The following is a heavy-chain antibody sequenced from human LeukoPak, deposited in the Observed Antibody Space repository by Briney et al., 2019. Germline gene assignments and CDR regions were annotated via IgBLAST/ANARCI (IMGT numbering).Heavy chain of an antibody. CDR3: AKDLAYSPSYYFDY. Sequence: GGSLRLSCAASAFTFSTYAMSWVRQAPGKGLEWVSAISGSGGSTYYADSVKGRFTISRDNSKNTLYLQMNSLRAEDTAVYYCAKDLAYSPSYYFDYWGQGTLVTVSS. V-gene: IGHV3-23*01. J-gene: IGHJ4*02. CDR1: AFTFSTYA. CDR2: ISGSGGST. D-gene: IGHD6-13*01.